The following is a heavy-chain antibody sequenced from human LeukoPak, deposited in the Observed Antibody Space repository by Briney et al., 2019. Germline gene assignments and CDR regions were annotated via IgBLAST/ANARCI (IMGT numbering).Heavy chain of an antibody. CDR1: GFTFSSYG. D-gene: IGHD2-2*01. CDR3: ARGVPAATNFDY. Sequence: GRSLRLSCAASGFTFSSYGMHWVRQAPGKGLEWVAVIWYDGSNKYYADSVKGRFTISRDNSKNTLYLQMNSLRAEDTAVYYCARGVPAATNFDYWGQGTLVTVSS. V-gene: IGHV3-33*01. J-gene: IGHJ4*02. CDR2: IWYDGSNK.